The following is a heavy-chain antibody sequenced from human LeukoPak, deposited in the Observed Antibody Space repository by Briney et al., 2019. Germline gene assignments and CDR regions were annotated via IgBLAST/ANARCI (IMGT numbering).Heavy chain of an antibody. CDR3: ARSSGYCSGGSCLTFDY. V-gene: IGHV3-48*03. CDR2: ISSSGSTI. CDR1: GFTFSSYE. D-gene: IGHD2-15*01. J-gene: IGHJ4*02. Sequence: GGSLRLSCAASGFTFSSYEMNWVRQAPGKGLEWVSYISSSGSTIYYADSVKGRFTISRDNAKNSLYLQMNSLRAEDTAVYYCARSSGYCSGGSCLTFDYWGQGTLVTVSS.